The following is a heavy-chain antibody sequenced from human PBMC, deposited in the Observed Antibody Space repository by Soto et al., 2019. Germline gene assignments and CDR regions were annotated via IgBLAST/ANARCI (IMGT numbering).Heavy chain of an antibody. V-gene: IGHV4-31*03. CDR1: GGSISSGVYY. Sequence: QVQLQESGPGLVKPSQTLSLTCTVSGGSISSGVYYWSWIRQHPGKGLEWIGYIYYSGSTNYNPSLQSRVTISVVTSTNHLPLKPSAVTAADTAVYYCARAHGDDFRYVDLWGRGTLVSVSS. D-gene: IGHD4-17*01. CDR3: ARAHGDDFRYVDL. J-gene: IGHJ2*01. CDR2: IYYSGST.